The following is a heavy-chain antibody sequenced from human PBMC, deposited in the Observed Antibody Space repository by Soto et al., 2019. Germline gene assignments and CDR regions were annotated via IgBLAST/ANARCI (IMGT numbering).Heavy chain of an antibody. D-gene: IGHD2-15*01. CDR3: ASYGRCYCSGGSCYSDYYYYYMDV. Sequence: SETLSLTCTVSGGSISSSSYYWGWIRQPPGKGLEWIGSIYYSGSTYYNTSLKSRVTISVDTSKNQFSLKLRYVTAADTALYYCASYGRCYCSGGSCYSDYYYYYMDVWGKGTTVTVSS. J-gene: IGHJ6*03. CDR1: GGSISSSSYY. CDR2: IYYSGST. V-gene: IGHV4-39*01.